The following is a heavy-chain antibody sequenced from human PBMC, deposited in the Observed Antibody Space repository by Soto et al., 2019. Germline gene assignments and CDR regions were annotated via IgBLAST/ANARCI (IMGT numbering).Heavy chain of an antibody. CDR2: ISGSGGST. J-gene: IGHJ6*02. CDR3: AKDAPDCSSTSCPPVYYYYGMDV. Sequence: GGSLRLSCAASGFTFSSYTMSGVRQAPGKGLEWVSAISGSGGSTYYADSVKGRFTISRDNSKNTLYLQMNSLRAEDTAVYYCAKDAPDCSSTSCPPVYYYYGMDVWGQGTTVSFSS. CDR1: GFTFSSYT. D-gene: IGHD2-2*01. V-gene: IGHV3-23*01.